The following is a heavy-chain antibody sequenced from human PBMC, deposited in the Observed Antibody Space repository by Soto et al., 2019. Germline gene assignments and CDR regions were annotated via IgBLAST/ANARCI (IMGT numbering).Heavy chain of an antibody. D-gene: IGHD5-18*01. CDR3: ARASNKRGYSYGPDF. CDR1: GVSISPYY. J-gene: IGHJ4*02. Sequence: SETLSLTCTVSGVSISPYYRSWLRQPPGKGLEWIGYIYHIGSTGYNPSLKSRITMSVDTSKNQFSLTLRSVTAADTAVYYCARASNKRGYSYGPDFWGQGPLVTVSS. CDR2: IYHIGST. V-gene: IGHV4-59*12.